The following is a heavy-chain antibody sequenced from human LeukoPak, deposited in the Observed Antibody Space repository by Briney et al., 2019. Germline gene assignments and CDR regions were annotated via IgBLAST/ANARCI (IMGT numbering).Heavy chain of an antibody. CDR3: ARSLQYYYGSGSYYY. CDR1: GFTFSSYW. CDR2: ISSSSSTI. Sequence: EGSLRLSCAASGFTFSSYWMTWVRQAPGKGLEWVSYISSSSSTIYYADSVKGRFTISRDNAKNSLYLQMNSLRAEDTAVYYCARSLQYYYGSGSYYYWGQGTLVTVSS. D-gene: IGHD3-10*01. V-gene: IGHV3-48*01. J-gene: IGHJ4*02.